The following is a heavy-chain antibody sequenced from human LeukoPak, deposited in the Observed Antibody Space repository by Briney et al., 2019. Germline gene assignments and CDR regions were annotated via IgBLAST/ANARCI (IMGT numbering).Heavy chain of an antibody. CDR3: ARVGPCCSSTSCYKAHYYYYGMDV. V-gene: IGHV4-34*01. D-gene: IGHD2-2*02. CDR1: GGSFSGYY. Sequence: SETLSLTCAVYGGSFSGYYWSWIRQPPGKGLEWIGEINHSGSTNYNPSLKSRVTISVDTSKNQFSLKLSSVTAADTAVYYCARVGPCCSSTSCYKAHYYYYGMDVWGQGTTVTVSS. CDR2: INHSGST. J-gene: IGHJ6*02.